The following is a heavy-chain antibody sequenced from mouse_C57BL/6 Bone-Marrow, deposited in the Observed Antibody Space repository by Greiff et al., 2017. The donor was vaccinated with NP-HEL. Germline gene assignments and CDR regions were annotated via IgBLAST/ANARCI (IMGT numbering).Heavy chain of an antibody. CDR2: IYPSDSET. CDR1: GYTFTSYW. D-gene: IGHD2-1*01. V-gene: IGHV1-61*01. Sequence: VQLQQPGAELVRPGSSVKLSCKASGYTFTSYWMDWVKQRPGQGLEWIGNIYPSDSETHYNQKFKDKATLTVDKSSSTAYMQLSSLTSEDSAVYYCARYGNYGYYAMDYWGQGTSVTVSS. CDR3: ARYGNYGYYAMDY. J-gene: IGHJ4*01.